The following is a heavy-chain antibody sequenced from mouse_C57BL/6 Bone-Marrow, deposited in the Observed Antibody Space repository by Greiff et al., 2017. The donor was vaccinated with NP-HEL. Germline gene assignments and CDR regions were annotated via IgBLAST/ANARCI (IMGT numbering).Heavy chain of an antibody. J-gene: IGHJ3*01. CDR3: ALYDYAFAY. Sequence: EVQLQQSGPELVKPGASVKMSCKASGYTFTDYHMHWVKQSHGQSLEWIGYINPNNGGTSYNPKFKGKATLTVNKSSSTAYMELRSLTSEDSAVYYCALYDYAFAYWGQGTLVTVSA. CDR1: GYTFTDYH. V-gene: IGHV1-22*01. CDR2: INPNNGGT. D-gene: IGHD2-4*01.